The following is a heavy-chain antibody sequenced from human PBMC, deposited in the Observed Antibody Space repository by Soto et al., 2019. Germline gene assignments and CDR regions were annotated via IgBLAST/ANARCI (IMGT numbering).Heavy chain of an antibody. CDR2: IKQDGSEK. Sequence: GGSLRLSCAASGFTFSSYWMSWVRQAPGKGLEWVANIKQDGSEKYHVDSVKGRFTISRDNAKNSLYLQMNSLRAEDTAVYYCARAKAFGPQLLWFGEYDYWGQGTLVTVSS. J-gene: IGHJ4*02. CDR3: ARAKAFGPQLLWFGEYDY. V-gene: IGHV3-7*01. CDR1: GFTFSSYW. D-gene: IGHD3-10*01.